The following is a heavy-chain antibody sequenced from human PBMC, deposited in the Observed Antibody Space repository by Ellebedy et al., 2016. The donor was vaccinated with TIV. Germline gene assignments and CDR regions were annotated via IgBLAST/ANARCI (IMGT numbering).Heavy chain of an antibody. V-gene: IGHV3-30-3*01. CDR3: ATGAGITMVRGVTNY. CDR2: ISYDGSNK. CDR1: GFTFSSYA. D-gene: IGHD3-10*01. Sequence: GESLKISCAASGFTFSSYAMHWVRQAPGKGLEWVAVISYDGSNKYYAASVKGRFTISRDNSKNTLYLQMNSLGAEDTAVYYCATGAGITMVRGVTNYWGQGTLVTVSS. J-gene: IGHJ4*02.